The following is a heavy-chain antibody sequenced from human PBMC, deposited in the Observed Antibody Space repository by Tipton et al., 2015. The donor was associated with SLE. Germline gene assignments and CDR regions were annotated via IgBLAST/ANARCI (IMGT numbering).Heavy chain of an antibody. D-gene: IGHD2-2*02. CDR2: IYNSGIT. Sequence: LRLSCTVSGDSFSSGSSSWNWVRQPAGKGLEWIGLIYNSGITNYNPSLQSRVTLSVDTSKSQFSLKLTSATAADTSVYYCVRALWLDKDFAVVPPGIRLRAFDIWRKGTMVTVSS. V-gene: IGHV4-61*10. CDR3: VRALWLDKDFAVVPPGIRLRAFDI. J-gene: IGHJ3*02. CDR1: GDSFSSGSSS.